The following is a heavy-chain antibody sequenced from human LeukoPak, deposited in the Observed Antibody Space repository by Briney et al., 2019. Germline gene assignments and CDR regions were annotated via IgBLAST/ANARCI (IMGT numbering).Heavy chain of an antibody. CDR2: IRYDGSNK. CDR3: AKDRSVSYGYFDY. CDR1: GFTFSSYG. Sequence: GGSLRLSCAASGFTFSSYGMHWVRQAPGKGLEWVAFIRYDGSNKYYADSVKGRFTISRDNSKNTLYLQMNSLRAEDTAVYYCAKDRSVSYGYFDYWGQGTLVTVSS. D-gene: IGHD5/OR15-5a*01. J-gene: IGHJ4*02. V-gene: IGHV3-30*02.